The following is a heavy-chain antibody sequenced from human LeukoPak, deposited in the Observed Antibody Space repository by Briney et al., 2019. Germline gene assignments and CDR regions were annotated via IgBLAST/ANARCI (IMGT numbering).Heavy chain of an antibody. D-gene: IGHD6-19*01. CDR1: GFTFSSYG. J-gene: IGHJ4*02. V-gene: IGHV3-30*02. Sequence: PGGSLRLSCAASGFTFSSYGMHWVRQAPGKGLEWVAFIRYDGSNKYYADSVKGRFTISRDNSKNTLYPQMNSLRAEDTAVYYCAVAGGGTFDYWGQGTLVTVSS. CDR2: IRYDGSNK. CDR3: AVAGGGTFDY.